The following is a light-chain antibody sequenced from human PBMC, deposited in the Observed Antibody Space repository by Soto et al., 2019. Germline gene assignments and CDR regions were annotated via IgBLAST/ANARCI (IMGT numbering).Light chain of an antibody. Sequence: DIVMTQSPLSLPVTPGEPASISCRSSQSLLHTNGYDSLDWYLQKPGQSPQLLIYLGSNRASGVPDRFSGSGSGTDFTLKISRVEAEDVGVYYCMQARQTPQTFGQGTKVEI. V-gene: IGKV2-28*01. J-gene: IGKJ1*01. CDR3: MQARQTPQT. CDR2: LGS. CDR1: QSLLHTNGYDS.